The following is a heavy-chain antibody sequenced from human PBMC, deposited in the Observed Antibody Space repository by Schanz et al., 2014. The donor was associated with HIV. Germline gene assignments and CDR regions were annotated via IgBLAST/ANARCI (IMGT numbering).Heavy chain of an antibody. D-gene: IGHD3-22*01. V-gene: IGHV3-23*04. CDR3: AKDLRDSSGPWQFDS. CDR1: GFVFSLAW. Sequence: VQLEESGGGLVEPGGSLRLSCEGTGFVFSLAWMSWVRQVPGKGLEWVSIVSSGGSRTYYADSLKGRFTISRDNSKKTLYLKINSLRGDDTALYYCAKDLRDSSGPWQFDSWGQGTLVTVSS. CDR2: VSSGGSRT. J-gene: IGHJ4*02.